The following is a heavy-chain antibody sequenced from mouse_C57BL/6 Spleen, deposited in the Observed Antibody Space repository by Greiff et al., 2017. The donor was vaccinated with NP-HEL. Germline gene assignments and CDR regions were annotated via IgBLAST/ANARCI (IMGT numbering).Heavy chain of an antibody. V-gene: IGHV1-78*01. CDR1: CYTFTDHT. Sequence: SDAELVKPGASVKISCKVSCYTFTDHTIHWMKQRPEQGLEWIGYIYPRDGSTKYNEKFKGKATLTADKSSSTAYMQLNSLTSEDPAVYFCARRRDYYGSRDWYFDVWGTGTTVTVSS. CDR3: ARRRDYYGSRDWYFDV. J-gene: IGHJ1*03. CDR2: IYPRDGST. D-gene: IGHD1-1*01.